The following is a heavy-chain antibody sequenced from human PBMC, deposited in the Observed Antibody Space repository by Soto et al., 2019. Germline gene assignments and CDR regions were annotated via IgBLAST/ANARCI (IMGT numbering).Heavy chain of an antibody. CDR3: ARGGGYDSYYYYYYMDV. D-gene: IGHD5-12*01. CDR2: IKQDGSEK. J-gene: IGHJ6*03. CDR1: GFTFSSYW. V-gene: IGHV3-7*01. Sequence: EVQLVESGGGLVQPGGSLRLSCAASGFTFSSYWMNWVRQATGKGLEWVANIKQDGSEKYYVDSVKGRFTISRDNAKNSLYLQMNSLRAEDTAVYYCARGGGYDSYYYYYYMDVWGKGTTVTVSS.